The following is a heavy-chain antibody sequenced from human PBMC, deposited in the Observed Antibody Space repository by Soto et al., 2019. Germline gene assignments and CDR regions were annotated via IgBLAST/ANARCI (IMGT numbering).Heavy chain of an antibody. CDR2: IYSGGST. J-gene: IGHJ6*02. CDR3: ARDLRREPHYYYYGMDV. Sequence: GGSLRLSCAASGFPVSSHYMSWVRQAPGKGLEWVSVIYSGGSTYYADSVKGRFTISRDNSKNTLFLQMDSLRAEDTAAYYCARDLRREPHYYYYGMDVWGQGTTVTVSS. CDR1: GFPVSSHY. D-gene: IGHD1-26*01. V-gene: IGHV3-53*01.